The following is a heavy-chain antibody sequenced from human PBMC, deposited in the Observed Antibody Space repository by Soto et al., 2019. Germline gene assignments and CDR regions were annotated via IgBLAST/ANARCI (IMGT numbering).Heavy chain of an antibody. J-gene: IGHJ6*02. CDR3: AGYGSSSMCPEDKYFVLEV. V-gene: IGHV4-4*07. CDR2: IFTSGST. CDR1: GGSISSYY. D-gene: IGHD2-2*01. Sequence: PSETLSLTCTVSGGSISSYYWSWIRQPAGKGLEWIGRIFTSGSTNYNPSLKSRITISVDTSKKQVALKLSPVSAPVTARYFGAGYGSSSMCPEDKYFVLEVWGQGTTVTVSS.